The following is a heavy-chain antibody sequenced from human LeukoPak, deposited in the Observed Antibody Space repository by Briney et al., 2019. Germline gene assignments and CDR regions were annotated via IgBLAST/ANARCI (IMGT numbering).Heavy chain of an antibody. J-gene: IGHJ4*02. CDR1: GFTFSSYW. V-gene: IGHV3-11*04. CDR2: ISSSGSTI. Sequence: GGSLRLSCAASGFTFSSYWMSWIRQAPGKGLEWVSYISSSGSTIYYADSVKGRFTISRDNAKNSLYLQMNSLRAEDTAVYYCARVAASGSGHVNYWGQGTLVTVSS. CDR3: ARVAASGSGHVNY. D-gene: IGHD3-10*01.